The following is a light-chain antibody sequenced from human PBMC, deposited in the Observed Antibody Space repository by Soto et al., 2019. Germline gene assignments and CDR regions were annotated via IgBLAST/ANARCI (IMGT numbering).Light chain of an antibody. Sequence: EIVLTQSPGTLSLSPGERATLSCRASQSVSSTYLAWYQQKPGQAPSLLIYGASSRATGIPDRFSGSGFGTDSTLTISRLEPEDFAVYYCRRYDISPFPFGQGTKLEIK. CDR1: QSVSSTY. CDR3: RRYDISPFP. V-gene: IGKV3-20*01. CDR2: GAS. J-gene: IGKJ2*01.